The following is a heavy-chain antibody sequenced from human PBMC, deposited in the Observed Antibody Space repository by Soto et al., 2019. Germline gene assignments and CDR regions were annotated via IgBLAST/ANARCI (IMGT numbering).Heavy chain of an antibody. J-gene: IGHJ4*02. Sequence: EVQLVESGGGLVQPGRSLRLSCAASGFTFDDYAMHWVRQAPGQGLEWVSGISWNSGSIGYADSVKGRFTISRDNAKNSLYLQMNSLRAEDTALYYCAKRASVAGYEYYFDYWGQGTLVTVSS. V-gene: IGHV3-9*01. CDR2: ISWNSGSI. CDR3: AKRASVAGYEYYFDY. D-gene: IGHD6-19*01. CDR1: GFTFDDYA.